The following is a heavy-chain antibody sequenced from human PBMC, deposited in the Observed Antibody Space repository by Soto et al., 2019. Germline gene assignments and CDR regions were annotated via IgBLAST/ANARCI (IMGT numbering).Heavy chain of an antibody. CDR3: AYLPCSGGSCYWFSFSGMDV. Sequence: QITLKESGPTLVKPTQTLTLTCTFSGFSLSTSGVGVAGIRQPPGKALEWLALIYWDDDKRYRPSLESRLTITKDTSENQVVLTMTNMDSVDTATYYCAYLPCSGGSCYWFSFSGMDVWGQGTTVTVSS. V-gene: IGHV2-5*02. J-gene: IGHJ6*02. CDR1: GFSLSTSGVG. CDR2: IYWDDDK. D-gene: IGHD2-15*01.